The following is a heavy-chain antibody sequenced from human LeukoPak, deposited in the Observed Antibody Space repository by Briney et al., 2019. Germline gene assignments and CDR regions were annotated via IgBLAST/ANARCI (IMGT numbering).Heavy chain of an antibody. CDR3: ASPGVVTASLYYYYGMDV. CDR1: GFTFSSYA. CDR2: ISGSGGST. J-gene: IGHJ6*02. Sequence: GGSLRLSCAASGFTFSSYAMSWVRQAPGKGLEWVSAISGSGGSTYYADSVKGRFTISRDNSKNTLYLQMNSLRAEDTAVYYCASPGVVTASLYYYYGMDVWGQGTTVTVSS. D-gene: IGHD2-21*02. V-gene: IGHV3-23*01.